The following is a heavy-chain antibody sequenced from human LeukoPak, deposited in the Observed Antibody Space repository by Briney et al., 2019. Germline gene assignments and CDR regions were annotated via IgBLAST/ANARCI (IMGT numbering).Heavy chain of an antibody. D-gene: IGHD3-10*01. V-gene: IGHV3-23*01. J-gene: IGHJ5*02. CDR1: GFSFNNYA. CDR3: ARRITMVRGTWFDP. CDR2: ITYSGDNT. Sequence: GESLRLSCAASGFSFNNYAMSWVRQAPGKGLEWVSVITYSGDNTYYIDSVKGRFTISRDNAKNTLYLQMNSLRAEDTAVYYCARRITMVRGTWFDPWGQGTLVTVSS.